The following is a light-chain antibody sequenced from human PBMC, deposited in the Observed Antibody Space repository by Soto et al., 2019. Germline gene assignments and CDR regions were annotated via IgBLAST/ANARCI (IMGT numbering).Light chain of an antibody. CDR3: AAWDDSLSGSYV. V-gene: IGLV1-47*01. CDR2: RNN. CDR1: SSNIGSNY. Sequence: VLAQPPSASGTPGQRVSISCSGSSSNIGSNYVYWFQQLPGTAPKLLMYRNNKRPSGVPDRFSGSKSGTSASLAISGLRSEDEADYYCAAWDDSLSGSYVFGTGTKVTVL. J-gene: IGLJ1*01.